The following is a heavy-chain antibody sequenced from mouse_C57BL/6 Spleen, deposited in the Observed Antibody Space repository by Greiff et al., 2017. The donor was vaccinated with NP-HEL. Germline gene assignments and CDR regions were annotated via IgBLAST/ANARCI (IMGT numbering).Heavy chain of an antibody. J-gene: IGHJ4*01. D-gene: IGHD1-1*01. CDR2: IDPSDSYT. Sequence: QVQLQQPGAELVMPGASVKLSCKASGYTFTSYWMHWVKQRPGQGLEWIGEIDPSDSYTNYNQKFKGKSTLTVDKSSSTAYMQLSSLTSEDSAVYYGARGGYGSSPYYAIDDWGQGTSVTVSS. V-gene: IGHV1-69*01. CDR3: ARGGYGSSPYYAIDD. CDR1: GYTFTSYW.